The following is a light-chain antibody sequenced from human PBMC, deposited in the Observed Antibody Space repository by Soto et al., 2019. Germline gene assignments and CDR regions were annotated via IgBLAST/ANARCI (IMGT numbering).Light chain of an antibody. CDR1: SSDVGKYDR. CDR2: EVT. J-gene: IGLJ1*01. V-gene: IGLV2-18*02. CDR3: SSYTSTSRYV. Sequence: QSVLTQPPSVSGSPGQSVTISCTGTSSDVGKYDRVSWYQQPPGTAPKLIIYEVTNRPSGVPARFSGSKSGNTASLTISGLQAEDEADYYCSSYTSTSRYVFGGGTKVTVL.